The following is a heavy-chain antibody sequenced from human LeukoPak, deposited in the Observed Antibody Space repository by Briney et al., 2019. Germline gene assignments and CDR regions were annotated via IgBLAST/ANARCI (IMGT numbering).Heavy chain of an antibody. J-gene: IGHJ4*02. Sequence: SETLSLTCTVSGGSISNSSYYWAWVRQPPGTGLEWIGSIYYSGSTYYNPSLERRVTVSVDTSKNQFSLKLSSVTVADTAMYYCARTERHFYESSGYYQYYFDYWGQGILVTVSS. CDR3: ARTERHFYESSGYYQYYFDY. CDR1: GGSISNSSYY. D-gene: IGHD3-22*01. V-gene: IGHV4-39*01. CDR2: IYYSGST.